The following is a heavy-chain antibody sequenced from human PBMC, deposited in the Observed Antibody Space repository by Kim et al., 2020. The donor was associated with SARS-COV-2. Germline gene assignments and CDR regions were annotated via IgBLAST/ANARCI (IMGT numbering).Heavy chain of an antibody. CDR2: IIPIFGTA. D-gene: IGHD7-27*01. V-gene: IGHV1-69*13. CDR3: ARGANWGSSRYYGMDV. Sequence: SVKVSCKASGGTFSSYAISWVRQAPGQGLEWMGGIIPIFGTANYAQKFQGRVTITADESTSTAYMELSSLRSEDTAVYYCARGANWGSSRYYGMDVWGQGTTVTVSS. CDR1: GGTFSSYA. J-gene: IGHJ6*02.